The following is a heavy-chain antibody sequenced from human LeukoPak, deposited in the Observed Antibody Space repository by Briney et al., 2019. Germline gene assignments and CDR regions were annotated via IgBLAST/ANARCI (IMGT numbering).Heavy chain of an antibody. V-gene: IGHV1-2*02. J-gene: IGHJ6*03. CDR3: ARVGSGYDWGHYYYYMDV. CDR2: INPNSGGT. Sequence: ASVKVSCKASGYTFTGYYMHWVRQAPGQGLEWMGWINPNSGGTNYAQKFQGRVTMTRDTSISTAYMELSRLRSDDTAVYYCARVGSGYDWGHYYYYMDVRGKGTTVTVSS. CDR1: GYTFTGYY. D-gene: IGHD5-12*01.